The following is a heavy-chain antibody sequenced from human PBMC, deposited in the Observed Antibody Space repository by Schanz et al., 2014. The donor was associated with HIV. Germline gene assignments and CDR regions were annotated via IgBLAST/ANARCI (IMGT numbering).Heavy chain of an antibody. V-gene: IGHV3-9*01. J-gene: IGHJ6*02. D-gene: IGHD3-16*01. CDR2: ISWDSDII. CDR1: GFTFDDYA. Sequence: EVQLVESGGGLVQPGRSLRLSCAASGFTFDDYAMHWVRQAPGKGLEWVSSISWDSDIIGYADSVKGRFTISRDNARNTLYLQMNSLRAEDTAVYYCLKDDYVRGTTYAMDVWGQGTTVTVSS. CDR3: LKDDYVRGTTYAMDV.